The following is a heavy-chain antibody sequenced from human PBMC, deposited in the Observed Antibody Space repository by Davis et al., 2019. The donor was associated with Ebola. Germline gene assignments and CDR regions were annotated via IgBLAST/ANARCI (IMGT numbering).Heavy chain of an antibody. CDR2: IRWNSGSI. V-gene: IGHV3-9*01. D-gene: IGHD3-16*01. CDR1: GFTFDDYA. CDR3: ASASGGELIQFDP. Sequence: SLKISCAASGFTFDDYAMHWVRQAPGKGLELVSGIRWNSGSIGYADSVKGRFTISRDNAKNSLYLKMNSLRAEDTAVYYCASASGGELIQFDPWGQGTLVTVSS. J-gene: IGHJ5*02.